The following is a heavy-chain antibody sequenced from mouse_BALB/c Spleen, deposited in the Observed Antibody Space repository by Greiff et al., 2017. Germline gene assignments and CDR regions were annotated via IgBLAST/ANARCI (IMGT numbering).Heavy chain of an antibody. V-gene: IGHV5-12-2*01. D-gene: IGHD2-12*01. CDR3: ARQYDGFAY. J-gene: IGHJ3*01. CDR2: ISNGGGST. CDR1: GFTFSSYT. Sequence: EVKLMESGGGLVQPGGSLKLSCAASGFTFSSYTMSWVRQTPEKRLEWVAYISNGGGSTYYPDTVKGRFTISRDNAKNTLYLQMSSLKSEDTAMYYCARQYDGFAYWGQGTLVTVSA.